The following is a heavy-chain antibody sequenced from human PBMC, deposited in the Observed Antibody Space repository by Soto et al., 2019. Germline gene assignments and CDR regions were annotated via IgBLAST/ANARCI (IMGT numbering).Heavy chain of an antibody. D-gene: IGHD5-12*01. CDR2: IIPIFGTA. CDR3: AKRALMATISYFDY. V-gene: IGHV1-69*06. J-gene: IGHJ4*02. CDR1: GGTFSSYA. Sequence: SVNVSCKASGGTFSSYAISWVRQAPGQGLEWMGGIIPIFGTANYAQKFQGRVTITADKSTSTAYMELSSLRSEDTAVYYCAKRALMATISYFDYWGQGTLVTVSS.